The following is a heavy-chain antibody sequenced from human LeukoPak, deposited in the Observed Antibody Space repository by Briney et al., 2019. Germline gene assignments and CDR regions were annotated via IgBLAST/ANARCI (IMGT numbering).Heavy chain of an antibody. V-gene: IGHV4-39*01. CDR2: IYYTGST. CDR1: GASISTSSYY. D-gene: IGHD4-17*01. CDR3: ARHFYYGDYYFDC. J-gene: IGHJ4*02. Sequence: PSETLSLTCTVFGASISTSSYYWGWIRQPPGKGLEWIGSIYYTGSTYYKPSLKSRVTISIDTSKNQFSLKLSSVTAADTAVYFCARHFYYGDYYFDCWGRGTLVTVSS.